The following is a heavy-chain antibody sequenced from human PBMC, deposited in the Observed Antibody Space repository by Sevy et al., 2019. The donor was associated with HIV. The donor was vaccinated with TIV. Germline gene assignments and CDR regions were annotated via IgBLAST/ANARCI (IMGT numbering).Heavy chain of an antibody. J-gene: IGHJ4*02. V-gene: IGHV4-39*01. D-gene: IGHD3-16*01. Sequence: SETLSLTCTVSGGSISSSSYYWGWIRQPPGKGLEWFGSIYYSGSTYYNPSLKSRVTISVDTSKNQFSLKLSSVTATDTAVYYCARRMITFGGEEFDYWGQGTLVTVSS. CDR1: GGSISSSSYY. CDR3: ARRMITFGGEEFDY. CDR2: IYYSGST.